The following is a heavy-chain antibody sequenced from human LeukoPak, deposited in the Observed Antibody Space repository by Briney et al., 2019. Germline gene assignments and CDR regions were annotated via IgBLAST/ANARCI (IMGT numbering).Heavy chain of an antibody. CDR3: ARDRGLDAFDI. J-gene: IGHJ3*02. V-gene: IGHV3-53*01. CDR2: IYSGGST. CDR1: GFTVSSNY. Sequence: GGSLRLSCAASGFTVSSNYMSWVRQAPGKGLEWVSVIYSGGSTYYADSVKGRFSISRDNSKNTLYLQMNSLRAEDTAVYYCARDRGLDAFDIWGQGTMVTVSS.